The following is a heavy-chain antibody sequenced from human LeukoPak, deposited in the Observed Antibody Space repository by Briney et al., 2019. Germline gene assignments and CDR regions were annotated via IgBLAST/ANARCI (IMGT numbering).Heavy chain of an antibody. D-gene: IGHD2-21*01. Sequence: GGALRLSCAASGFTFSSYAVHWVRQAPGKGREGVAVISYDGRRKYYAGSVRGRFTISRDNPKNTVYLQMNSLRAEDTALYYCARYIASGPTVNVDYWGQGTLVTVSS. V-gene: IGHV3-30*04. CDR1: GFTFSSYA. J-gene: IGHJ4*02. CDR3: ARYIASGPTVNVDY. CDR2: ISYDGRRK.